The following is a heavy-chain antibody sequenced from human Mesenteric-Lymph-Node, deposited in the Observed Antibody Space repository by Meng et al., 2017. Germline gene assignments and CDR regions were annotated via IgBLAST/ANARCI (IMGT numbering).Heavy chain of an antibody. Sequence: ASVKVSCKASGYTFTGYYIHWVRQAPGQGLEWMGWINPNSGGTNYAQKFQGRVTMTRDTSIRTAYMELSRLRSDDTAVYFCARDGSSSDHYYGIFDYWGQGTLVTVSS. CDR2: INPNSGGT. D-gene: IGHD3-22*01. CDR3: ARDGSSSDHYYGIFDY. CDR1: GYTFTGYY. V-gene: IGHV1-2*02. J-gene: IGHJ4*02.